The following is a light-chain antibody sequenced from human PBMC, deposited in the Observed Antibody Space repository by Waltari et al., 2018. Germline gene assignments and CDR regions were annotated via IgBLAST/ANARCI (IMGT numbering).Light chain of an antibody. CDR1: SSNVGGNV. CDR3: VAWDDSLNGVV. Sequence: QSVLTQPPSASGTPGQRVTISCSGSSSNVGGNVVNWYQQLPGTAPKLLIYSTIQRPSGVPGRFSGSKSGTSASRAISGLQSEDEGDYYCVAWDDSLNGVVFGGGTKLTVL. CDR2: STI. J-gene: IGLJ2*01. V-gene: IGLV1-44*01.